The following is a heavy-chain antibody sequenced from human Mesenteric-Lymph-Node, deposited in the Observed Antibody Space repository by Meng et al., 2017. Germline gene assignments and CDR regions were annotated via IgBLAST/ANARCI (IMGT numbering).Heavy chain of an antibody. CDR3: AKDARPYGDYVSGY. V-gene: IGHV4-4*02. J-gene: IGHJ4*02. D-gene: IGHD4-17*01. CDR1: GGSSHSIIC. CDR2: IYHSGST. Sequence: RVWSTDMAKPSGPRSPTGSVSGGSSHSIICWSWVRQPPGKGLEWSGEIYHSGSTNYNPSLKSRVTISVDTSKNQCSLKLSSVTAADTAVYYCAKDARPYGDYVSGYWGQGTLVTVSS.